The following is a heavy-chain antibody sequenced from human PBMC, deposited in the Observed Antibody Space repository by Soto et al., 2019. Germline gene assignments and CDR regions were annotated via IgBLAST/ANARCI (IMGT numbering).Heavy chain of an antibody. CDR1: GFTFSDYA. CDR3: ARPALLVTTFDY. V-gene: IGHV3-33*01. D-gene: IGHD4-17*01. CDR2: IWHDGTNK. Sequence: QEQLVESGGGVVQPGRSLRLSCAASGFTFSDYAMHWVRQAPGKGLEWVAVIWHDGTNKYYADSVKGRFTISRDNSKNTLFLQMDSSRAEDTAVYYCARPALLVTTFDYWGQGILVTVSS. J-gene: IGHJ4*02.